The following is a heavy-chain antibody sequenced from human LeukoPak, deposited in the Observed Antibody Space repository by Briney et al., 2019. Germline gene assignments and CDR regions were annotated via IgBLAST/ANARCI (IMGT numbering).Heavy chain of an antibody. D-gene: IGHD3-10*01. Sequence: SETLSLTCTVSGGSISSSSYYWGWIRQPPGKGLEWIGSIYYSGSTYYNPSLKSRVTISVDTSKNQFSLKLSSVTAADTAVYYCARAVLWRVDYWGQGTLVTVSS. CDR1: GGSISSSSYY. CDR3: ARAVLWRVDY. V-gene: IGHV4-39*07. J-gene: IGHJ4*02. CDR2: IYYSGST.